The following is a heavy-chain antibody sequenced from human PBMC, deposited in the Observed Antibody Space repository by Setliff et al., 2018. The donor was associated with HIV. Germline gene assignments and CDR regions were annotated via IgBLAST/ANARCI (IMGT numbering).Heavy chain of an antibody. CDR1: GYPFSAFF. CDR2: INPNGGFA. V-gene: IGHV1-2*02. Sequence: ASVKVSCKASGYPFSAFFIYWVRQVPGQGLEWLGWINPNGGFANYAQKFRGRVTLTTDTSLKTAYMEVTSLRSNDTAVYYCARTDDSSGYHPFQHWGQGTLVTVSS. J-gene: IGHJ1*01. CDR3: ARTDDSSGYHPFQH. D-gene: IGHD3-22*01.